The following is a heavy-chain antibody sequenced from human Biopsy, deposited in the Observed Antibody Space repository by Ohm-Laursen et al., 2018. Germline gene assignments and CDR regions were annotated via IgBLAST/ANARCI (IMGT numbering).Heavy chain of an antibody. Sequence: GTLSLTWAVFGKTFSDYQWSWIRQPPGKGLEWIGQINQAGTTNYNPSLKSRVSIPADASKYEFSLRLTSVTAADTAVYLCGNEVHGRDYWGLGAQVTVSS. CDR1: GKTFSDYQ. CDR2: INQAGTT. D-gene: IGHD2-15*01. CDR3: GNEVHGRDY. V-gene: IGHV4-34*08. J-gene: IGHJ4*02.